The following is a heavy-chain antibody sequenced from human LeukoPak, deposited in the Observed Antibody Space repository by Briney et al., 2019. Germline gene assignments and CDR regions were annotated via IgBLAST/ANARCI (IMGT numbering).Heavy chain of an antibody. CDR3: ARHGGKGLLYD. CDR2: IYYSGST. Sequence: PSETLSLTCTVSGGSISSSEYQWGWIRQPPGKGLEWIGSIYYSGSTSYSPSLKSRVTMSIDTSKNQFSLRLTSVTAADTAVYYCARHGGKGLLYDWGQGTLVTVSS. V-gene: IGHV4-39*01. J-gene: IGHJ4*02. CDR1: GGSISSSEYQ. D-gene: IGHD2-8*01.